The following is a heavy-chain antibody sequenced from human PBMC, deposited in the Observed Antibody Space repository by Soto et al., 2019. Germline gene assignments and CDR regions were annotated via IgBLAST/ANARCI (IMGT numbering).Heavy chain of an antibody. CDR2: IDPNDSYT. CDR3: ARSGVGAKFYNWFDP. CDR1: GYSFTTYW. Sequence: GESLKISCKGSGYSFTTYWINWVRQMPGKGLEWVGRIDPNDSYTSYSPSFQGHVTISADKSINTAYLQWSSLKASDTAMYYCARSGVGAKFYNWFDPWGQGTLVTVSS. J-gene: IGHJ5*02. V-gene: IGHV5-10-1*01. D-gene: IGHD1-26*01.